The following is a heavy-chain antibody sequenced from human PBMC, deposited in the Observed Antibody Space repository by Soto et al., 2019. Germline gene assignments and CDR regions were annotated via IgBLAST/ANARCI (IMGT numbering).Heavy chain of an antibody. Sequence: SGPTLVNPTQTLTLTCTFSGFSLSTSGMCVSWIRQPPGKGLEWIGYIYYSGDTSYNPSLKSRVTISIDTSKNQFSLKLSSVTAADTAFYYCAREGALLFGGNSNYYSTMDVWG. CDR1: GFSLSTSGMC. CDR2: IYYSGDT. D-gene: IGHD2-21*02. CDR3: AREGALLFGGNSNYYSTMDV. J-gene: IGHJ6*02. V-gene: IGHV4-30-4*08.